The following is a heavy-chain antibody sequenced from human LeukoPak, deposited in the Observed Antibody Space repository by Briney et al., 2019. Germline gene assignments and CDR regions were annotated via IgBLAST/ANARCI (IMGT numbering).Heavy chain of an antibody. J-gene: IGHJ4*02. Sequence: VGSPRLSCAASGFTFSSYGMHWVRQAPGKGLEWVAVISYDGSDKYYADSVKGRFTISRDNSKNTLYLQMNSLRAEDTAVYYCAKEDGFFPDYWGQGTLVTVSS. V-gene: IGHV3-30*18. CDR1: GFTFSSYG. CDR3: AKEDGFFPDY. D-gene: IGHD2/OR15-2a*01. CDR2: ISYDGSDK.